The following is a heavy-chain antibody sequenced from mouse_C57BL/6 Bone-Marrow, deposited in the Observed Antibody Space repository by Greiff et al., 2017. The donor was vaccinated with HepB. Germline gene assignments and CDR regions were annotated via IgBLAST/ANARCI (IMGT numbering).Heavy chain of an antibody. V-gene: IGHV5-16*01. Sequence: EVMLVESEGGLVQPGSSMKLSCTASGFTFSDYYMAWVRQVPEKGLEWVANINYDGSSTYYLDSLKSRFIISRDNAKNILYLQMSSLKSEDTATYYCAREGLRYFHAMDYWGQGTSVTVSS. CDR2: INYDGSST. D-gene: IGHD1-1*01. CDR1: GFTFSDYY. CDR3: AREGLRYFHAMDY. J-gene: IGHJ4*01.